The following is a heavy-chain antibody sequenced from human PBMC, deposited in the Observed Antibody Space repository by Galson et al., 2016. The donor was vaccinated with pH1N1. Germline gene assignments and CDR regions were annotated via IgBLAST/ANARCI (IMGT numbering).Heavy chain of an antibody. CDR2: IKEDGSET. D-gene: IGHD3-16*02. V-gene: IGHV3-7*01. J-gene: IGHJ4*02. CDR1: GFTFSNYW. Sequence: LRLFCAASGFTFSNYWMHWVRQVPGKGLEWVANIKEDGSETYYVDSVRGRFTISRDNAKNSLYLQMNSLRDEDTSLYYCARAIGSRSAYWGQGTLVTVSS. CDR3: ARAIGSRSAY.